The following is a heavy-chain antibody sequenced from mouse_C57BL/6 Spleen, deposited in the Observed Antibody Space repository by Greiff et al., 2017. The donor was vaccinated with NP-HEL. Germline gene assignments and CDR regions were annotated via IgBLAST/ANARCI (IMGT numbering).Heavy chain of an antibody. J-gene: IGHJ4*01. CDR2: INYDGSST. D-gene: IGHD2-10*01. CDR1: GFTFSDYY. CDR3: ARGGTYYPPTWAMDY. Sequence: EVMLVESEGGLVQPGSSMKLSCTASGFTFSDYYMAWVRQVPEKGLEWVANINYDGSSTYYLDSLKSRFIISRDNAKNILYLQMSSLKSEDTATYYCARGGTYYPPTWAMDYWGQGTSVTVSS. V-gene: IGHV5-16*01.